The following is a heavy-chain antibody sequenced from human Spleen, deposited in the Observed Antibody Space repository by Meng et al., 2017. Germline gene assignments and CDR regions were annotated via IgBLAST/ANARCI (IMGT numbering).Heavy chain of an antibody. CDR2: ISYDGSYK. D-gene: IGHD3-3*01. CDR3: GDDFWW. Sequence: QVQLVESGGGVVKPGRSLRLSCAASGFIFRNYAMHWVRQAPGKWLEWVAVISYDGSYKNYADSVKGRFTISRDNSKNTLYLQMDSLRAEDTAVYFCGDDFWWWGQGTLVTVSS. CDR1: GFIFRNYA. V-gene: IGHV3-30-3*01. J-gene: IGHJ4*02.